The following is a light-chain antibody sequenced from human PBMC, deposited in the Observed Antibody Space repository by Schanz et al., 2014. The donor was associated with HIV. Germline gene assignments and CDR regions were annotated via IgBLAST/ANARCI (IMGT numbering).Light chain of an antibody. V-gene: IGKV1-9*01. CDR2: AAS. J-gene: IGKJ3*01. Sequence: IQLTQSPSSLSASLGDRVTITCRASQVIGSYLAWFQQKPGKAPKLLIYAASTLQSGVPSRFSGSGSGTDFTLTISSLQPGDFATYYCQHLYNYPFTFGPGTKVEIK. CDR3: QHLYNYPFT. CDR1: QVIGSY.